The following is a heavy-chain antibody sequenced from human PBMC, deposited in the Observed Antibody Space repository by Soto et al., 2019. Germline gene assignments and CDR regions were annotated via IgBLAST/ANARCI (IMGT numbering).Heavy chain of an antibody. V-gene: IGHV3-30*03. D-gene: IGHD6-13*01. J-gene: IGHJ6*02. CDR3: AIYEAAGTRYYYCMDV. CDR1: GLIFGNSA. CDR2: ISYDGNKK. Sequence: QVHLVESGGGVVQPGRSLRLSCAASGLIFGNSAIHWVRQAPGKGLHWVAVISYDGNKKSYADSVRGRFTISRDTSNNKVYLNMDSLRVDDTALYYWAIYEAAGTRYYYCMDVWGQGTTVTVSS.